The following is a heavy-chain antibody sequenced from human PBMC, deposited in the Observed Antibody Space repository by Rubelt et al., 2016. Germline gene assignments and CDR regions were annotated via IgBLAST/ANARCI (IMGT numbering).Heavy chain of an antibody. V-gene: IGHV4-59*12. D-gene: IGHD5-18*01. J-gene: IGHJ4*02. CDR2: IYYRGIT. CDR3: ARGAGDTAMVIDY. Sequence: QVQLQESGPGLVKPSETLSLTCTVSGGSISRYYWSWIRQPPGKGLEWIGYIYYRGITYYNPFLKIRVTRSVDTAKNQFSLKRSSGTAADTAVYYCARGAGDTAMVIDYWGQGTLVTVSS. CDR1: GGSISRYY.